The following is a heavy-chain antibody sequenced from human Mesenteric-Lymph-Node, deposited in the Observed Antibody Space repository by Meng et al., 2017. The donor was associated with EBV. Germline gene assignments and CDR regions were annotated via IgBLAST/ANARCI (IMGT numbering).Heavy chain of an antibody. CDR1: GGSVSSGGYS. V-gene: IGHV4-30-2*01. Sequence: QLQLQEPGSGLVKPSQTLSLARAVAGGSVSSGGYSWSLIRQPPGKGLEWIGYIYHFGSPTYNPSLKSRVTISVDRSKNQFSLNLTSMTAADTAVYYCARRGIAEGFDFWGQGTLVTVSS. J-gene: IGHJ4*02. CDR3: ARRGIAEGFDF. CDR2: IYHFGSP.